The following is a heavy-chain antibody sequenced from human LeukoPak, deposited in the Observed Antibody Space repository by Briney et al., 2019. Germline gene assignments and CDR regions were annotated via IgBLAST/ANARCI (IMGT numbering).Heavy chain of an antibody. Sequence: SQTLSLTCTVSGGSISSGGYSWSRIRQHPGKGLEWIGYIYYSGSTYYNPSLKSRVTISVDTSKNQFSLKLSSVTAADTAVYYCARRDIVVVPDTNDYFDYWGQGTLVTVSS. CDR3: ARRDIVVVPDTNDYFDY. CDR1: GGSISSGGYS. D-gene: IGHD2-2*01. J-gene: IGHJ4*02. CDR2: IYYSGST. V-gene: IGHV4-31*03.